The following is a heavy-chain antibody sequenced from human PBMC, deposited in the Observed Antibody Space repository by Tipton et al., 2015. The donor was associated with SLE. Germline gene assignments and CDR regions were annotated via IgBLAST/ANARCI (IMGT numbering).Heavy chain of an antibody. D-gene: IGHD3-16*01. CDR2: TRNKANSYTT. Sequence: SLRLSCAASGFTFSDHYMDWVRQAPGKGLEWVGRTRNKANSYTTEYAASVKGRFTISRDDSKNSLYLQMNSLKTEDTAVYYCARGLWGREAFDIWGQGTLVTVSS. J-gene: IGHJ3*02. V-gene: IGHV3-72*01. CDR3: ARGLWGREAFDI. CDR1: GFTFSDHY.